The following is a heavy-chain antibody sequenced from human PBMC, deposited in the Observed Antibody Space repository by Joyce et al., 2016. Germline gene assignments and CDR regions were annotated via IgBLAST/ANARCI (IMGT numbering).Heavy chain of an antibody. J-gene: IGHJ4*02. CDR3: AKDAQSAPYYFDS. D-gene: IGHD4-11*01. Sequence: EVQLLESGGGLVQPGGSLRLSCAASGFTFTEFSMTWVRQAPGKGLRWVSSVNGGGGFTYYADSLKGRFTIFTDNSKNTLYLEMSSLSADDTAVYYCAKDAQSAPYYFDSWGRGTLVAVSS. CDR1: GFTFTEFS. V-gene: IGHV3-23*01. CDR2: VNGGGGFT.